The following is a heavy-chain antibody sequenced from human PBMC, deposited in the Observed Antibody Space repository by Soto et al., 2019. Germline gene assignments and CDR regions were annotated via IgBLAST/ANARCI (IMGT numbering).Heavy chain of an antibody. CDR3: TVSYGYNFGGSLDN. Sequence: QVQLVQSGPEVKKPGSSVKVSCKASGDTFNSYVITWVRQAPGQGLEWLGGIITAFGTTSYAQNFQDRLTITADEAATTDHMELSSLTSDDSAMYYCTVSYGYNFGGSLDNWGQVTLVTVSS. CDR1: GDTFNSYV. V-gene: IGHV1-69*01. CDR2: IITAFGTT. J-gene: IGHJ4*02. D-gene: IGHD5-18*01.